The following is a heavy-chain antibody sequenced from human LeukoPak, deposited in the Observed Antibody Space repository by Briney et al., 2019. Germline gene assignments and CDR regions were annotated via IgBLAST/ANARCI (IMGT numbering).Heavy chain of an antibody. CDR3: ARYCSGGSCWDY. CDR2: IKPDGSAQ. CDR1: GFTFSNYW. V-gene: IGHV3-7*01. Sequence: GGSLRLSCAASGFTFSNYWMTWVRQAPGKGLEWVANIKPDGSAQYYADSVRGRFTISRDSAKNSLYLQMNSLRAEDTAVYYCARYCSGGSCWDYWGQGTLVTVSS. J-gene: IGHJ4*02. D-gene: IGHD2-15*01.